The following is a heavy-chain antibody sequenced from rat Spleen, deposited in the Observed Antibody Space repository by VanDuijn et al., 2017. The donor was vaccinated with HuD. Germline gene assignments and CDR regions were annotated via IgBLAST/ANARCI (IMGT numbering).Heavy chain of an antibody. CDR2: ISFDAGTT. CDR1: GFTFSNYD. CDR3: TTDGQGARFTY. J-gene: IGHJ3*01. V-gene: IGHV5-27*01. D-gene: IGHD5-1*01. Sequence: EVQLVESGGGLVQPGRSLKLSCAASGFTFSNYDMAWVRQAPKKGLERVAYISFDAGTTYYRDSVKARFTISRDNAKSTLYLQMDSLRSEDTATYYCTTDGQGARFTYWGQGTLVTVSS.